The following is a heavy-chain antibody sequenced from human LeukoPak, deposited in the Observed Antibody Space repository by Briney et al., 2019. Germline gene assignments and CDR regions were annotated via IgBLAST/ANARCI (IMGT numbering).Heavy chain of an antibody. CDR3: ARHVLRYSSGWYYFDY. CDR1: GGSISSSSYY. J-gene: IGHJ4*02. V-gene: IGHV4-39*01. CDR2: IYCSGST. Sequence: SETLSLTCTVSGGSISSSSYYWGWIRQPPGKGLEWIGSIYCSGSTYYNPSLKSRVTISVDTSKNQFSLKLSSVTAADTAVYYCARHVLRYSSGWYYFDYWGQGTLVTVSS. D-gene: IGHD6-19*01.